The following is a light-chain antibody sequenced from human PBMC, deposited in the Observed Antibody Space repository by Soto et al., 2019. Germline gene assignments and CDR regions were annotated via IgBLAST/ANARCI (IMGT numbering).Light chain of an antibody. V-gene: IGKV1-6*01. CDR3: LQDYNYPWT. Sequence: SLSASVGDRVAISCRASQGIRNDLGWYQQKPGKAPKLLIYAASSLQSGVPSRFSGSGSGTDFTLTISSLQPEDFATYYCLQDYNYPWTFGQGTKVDIK. CDR2: AAS. CDR1: QGIRND. J-gene: IGKJ1*01.